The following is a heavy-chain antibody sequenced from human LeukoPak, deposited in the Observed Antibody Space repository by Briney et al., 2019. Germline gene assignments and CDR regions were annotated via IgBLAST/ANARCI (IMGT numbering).Heavy chain of an antibody. CDR3: AELARGPTARDY. CDR1: GFTFSSYA. D-gene: IGHD3-10*01. J-gene: IGHJ4*02. Sequence: PGGSPRLSCAASGFTFSSYAMSWVRQAPGKGLEWVSAISGSGGSTYYADSVKGRFTISRDNSKNTLYLQMNSLRAEDAAVYYCAELARGPTARDYWGQGTLVTVSS. V-gene: IGHV3-23*01. CDR2: ISGSGGST.